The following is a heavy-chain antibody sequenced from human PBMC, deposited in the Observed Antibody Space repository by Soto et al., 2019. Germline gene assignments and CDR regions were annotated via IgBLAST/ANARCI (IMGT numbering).Heavy chain of an antibody. J-gene: IGHJ4*02. CDR2: IYYSGST. Sequence: PSETLSLTCTVSGGSISSSSYYWGWIRQPPGKGLEWIGSIYYSGSTYYNPSLKSRVTISVDTSKNQFSLKLSSVTAADTAVYYCARHWPHTSHLIFGGQGTLVTVSS. D-gene: IGHD2-2*01. CDR1: GGSISSSSYY. V-gene: IGHV4-39*01. CDR3: ARHWPHTSHLIF.